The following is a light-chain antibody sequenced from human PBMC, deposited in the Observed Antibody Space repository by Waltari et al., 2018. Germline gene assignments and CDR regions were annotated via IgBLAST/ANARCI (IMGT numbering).Light chain of an antibody. CDR1: SSDVGGYNY. J-gene: IGLJ3*02. CDR3: SSYTSSSTFWV. Sequence: QSALTQPASVSGSPGQSITISCTGTSSDVGGYNYVSWYQQHPGKAPKLMIYDVSNRPSGGFNGFSCSRSGDTASRSISGLQSEDEADYYCSSYTSSSTFWVFGGWTKLTVL. V-gene: IGLV2-14*01. CDR2: DVS.